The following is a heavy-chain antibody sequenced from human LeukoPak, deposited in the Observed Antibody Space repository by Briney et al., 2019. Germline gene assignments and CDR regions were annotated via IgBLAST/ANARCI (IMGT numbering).Heavy chain of an antibody. Sequence: GGSLRLSCAASGFTFDDYGMSWVRQAPGKGLEWVSGINWNGGSTGYADSVKGRFTISRDNAKNSLYLQMNSLRAEDTALYYCARDRYSSSWYEDINNWFDPWGQGTLVTVSS. CDR1: GFTFDDYG. CDR2: INWNGGST. V-gene: IGHV3-20*04. CDR3: ARDRYSSSWYEDINNWFDP. J-gene: IGHJ5*02. D-gene: IGHD6-13*01.